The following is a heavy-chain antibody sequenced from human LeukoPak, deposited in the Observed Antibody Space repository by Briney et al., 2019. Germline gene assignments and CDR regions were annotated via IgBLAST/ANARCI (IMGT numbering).Heavy chain of an antibody. J-gene: IGHJ6*02. CDR1: GLTFTSSA. V-gene: IGHV1-58*02. CDR2: IVVGSGNT. Sequence: ASVKVSSKASGLTFTSSAMQWVRQARGQRLEWIGWIVVGSGNTNYAQKFQERVTITRDMSTSTAYMELSSLRSEDTAVYYCAVPRIAAAGTPRKTTYYYYGMDVWGQGTTVTVSS. CDR3: AVPRIAAAGTPRKTTYYYYGMDV. D-gene: IGHD6-13*01.